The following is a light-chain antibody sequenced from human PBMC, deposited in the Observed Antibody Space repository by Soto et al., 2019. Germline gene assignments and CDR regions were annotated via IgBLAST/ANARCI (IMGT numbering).Light chain of an antibody. Sequence: EVVMTQSPATLSVATGESATLSCRASQTVSSNLAWYQQVPGQAPRLLIYGASTRATGIPVRFSGSGSGTEFTLTISSLQSEDFAVYYCQQYNNWPRTFGQGTKVEI. V-gene: IGKV3-15*01. CDR3: QQYNNWPRT. CDR2: GAS. J-gene: IGKJ1*01. CDR1: QTVSSN.